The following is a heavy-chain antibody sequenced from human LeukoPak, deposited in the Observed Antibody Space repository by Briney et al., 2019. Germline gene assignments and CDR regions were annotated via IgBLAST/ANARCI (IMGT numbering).Heavy chain of an antibody. V-gene: IGHV4-61*02. CDR1: GGSISSGSYY. CDR2: IYTSGST. CDR3: ARDGLPAVDRWFDP. Sequence: PSQTLSLTCTVSGGSISSGSYYWSWIRQPAGKGLEWIGRIYTSGSTNYNPSLKSRVTISVDTSKNQFSLKLSSVTAADTAVYYCARDGLPAVDRWFDPWGQGPLVTVSS. J-gene: IGHJ5*02. D-gene: IGHD3-22*01.